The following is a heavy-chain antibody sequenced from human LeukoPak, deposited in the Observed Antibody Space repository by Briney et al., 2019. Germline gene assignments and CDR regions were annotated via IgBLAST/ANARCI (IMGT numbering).Heavy chain of an antibody. J-gene: IGHJ6*03. CDR3: AKDDSSTSHYYYYYYMDV. CDR2: IWYDGSNK. V-gene: IGHV3-30*02. D-gene: IGHD2-2*01. CDR1: GFTFSSYG. Sequence: GGSLRLSCAASGFTFSSYGMHWVRQAPGKGLEWVAFIWYDGSNKYYADSVKGRFTISRANSKNTLHMQMNSLRAEDTAVYYCAKDDSSTSHYYYYYYMDVWGKGTTVTVSS.